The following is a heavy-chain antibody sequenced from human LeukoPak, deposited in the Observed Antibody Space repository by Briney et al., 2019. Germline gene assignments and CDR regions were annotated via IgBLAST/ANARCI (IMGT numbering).Heavy chain of an antibody. Sequence: ASVKVSCKVSGYTFTGYYMHWVRQAPGQGLEWMGWINPNSGGTNYAQKFQGRVTMTRDTSISTAYMELSRLRSDDTAVYYCARVPYSGSYQDAFDIWGQGTMVTVSS. CDR2: INPNSGGT. J-gene: IGHJ3*02. V-gene: IGHV1-2*02. CDR1: GYTFTGYY. D-gene: IGHD1-26*01. CDR3: ARVPYSGSYQDAFDI.